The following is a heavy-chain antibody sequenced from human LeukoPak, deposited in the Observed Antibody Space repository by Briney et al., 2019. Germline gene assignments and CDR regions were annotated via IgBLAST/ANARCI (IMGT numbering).Heavy chain of an antibody. CDR3: ARGSVVAAVNFDY. J-gene: IGHJ4*02. V-gene: IGHV4-59*01. Sequence: SETLSLTCTVSGGSISSYYWSWIRQPPGKGLEWIGYIYYSGSTNYNPSLKSRVTISVDTSKNQFSLKLSSVTAADTAVYYCARGSVVAAVNFDYWGRGTLVTVSS. CDR2: IYYSGST. D-gene: IGHD2-15*01. CDR1: GGSISSYY.